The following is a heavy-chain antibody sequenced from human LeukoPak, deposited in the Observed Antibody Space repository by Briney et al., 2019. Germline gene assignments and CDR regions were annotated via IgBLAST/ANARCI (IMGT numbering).Heavy chain of an antibody. Sequence: PGGSLRLSCAASGFTFSSYSMNWVRQAPGKGLEWVSSISSSSSYIYYADSVKGRFTISRDNAKNSLYLQMNSLRAEDTAVYYCARDLGYYGSGSYYNELYYGMDVWGQGTTVTVSS. CDR3: ARDLGYYGSGSYYNELYYGMDV. J-gene: IGHJ6*02. D-gene: IGHD3-10*01. V-gene: IGHV3-21*01. CDR1: GFTFSSYS. CDR2: ISSSSSYI.